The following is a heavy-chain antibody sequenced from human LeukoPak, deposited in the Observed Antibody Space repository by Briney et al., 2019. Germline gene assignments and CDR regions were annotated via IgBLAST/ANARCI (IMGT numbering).Heavy chain of an antibody. CDR3: AREVSARFYYYYYGMDV. D-gene: IGHD5/OR15-5a*01. J-gene: IGHJ6*02. Sequence: ASVKVSCKASGYTFTSYGISWVRQAPGQGLEWMGWISAYNGNTNYAQKLQGRVTMTTDTSTSTAYMELRSLRSDDTAVYYCAREVSARFYYYYYGMDVWGQGTTDTVSS. V-gene: IGHV1-18*01. CDR1: GYTFTSYG. CDR2: ISAYNGNT.